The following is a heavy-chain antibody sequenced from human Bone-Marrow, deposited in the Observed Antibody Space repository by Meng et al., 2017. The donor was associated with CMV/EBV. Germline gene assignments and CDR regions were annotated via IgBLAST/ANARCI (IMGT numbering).Heavy chain of an antibody. CDR3: ARDPVGGAWIHDAFEI. V-gene: IGHV3-69-1*02. Sequence: GESLKISCEASGFTFSDYEMNWVRQAPGKGLEWIAYISGGSTIYYADVVKGRFTISRDNAKNSLYLQMSSLRVEDTAVYYCARDPVGGAWIHDAFEIWGQGTVVTVSS. CDR2: ISGGSTI. CDR1: GFTFSDYE. J-gene: IGHJ3*02. D-gene: IGHD3-16*01.